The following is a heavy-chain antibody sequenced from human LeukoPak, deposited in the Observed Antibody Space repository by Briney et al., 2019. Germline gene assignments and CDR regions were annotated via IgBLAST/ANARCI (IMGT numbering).Heavy chain of an antibody. CDR3: AGGTRGDLRDGSWYFDY. CDR1: GFTFSDYY. V-gene: IGHV3-11*05. Sequence: GGSLRLSCAASGFTFSDYYMSWIRQAPGKGLEWVSYINSGSNYTNNPDYVKGRFAIFRDNAKNSLYLQMNSLRAEDTAIYYCAGGTRGDLRDGSWYFDYWGQGTLVTVSS. CDR2: INSGSNYT. J-gene: IGHJ4*02. D-gene: IGHD6-13*01.